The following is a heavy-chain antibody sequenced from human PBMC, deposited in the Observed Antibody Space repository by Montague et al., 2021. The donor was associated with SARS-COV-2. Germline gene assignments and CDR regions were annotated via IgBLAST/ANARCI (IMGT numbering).Heavy chain of an antibody. CDR1: GRSISTDHY. CDR2: IHHSGST. J-gene: IGHJ4*02. D-gene: IGHD2-15*01. V-gene: IGHV4-38-2*02. CDR3: ARAERGSCGDGNCYQDFFDY. Sequence: SETLSLTCTVSGRSISTDHYWGWIRQPPGKGLEWIGSIHHSGSTYYNSPLKSRATISEGASKNLYSLKLLSSVTPEDTAVYYCARAERGSCGDGNCYQDFFDYWDQGTLVTVSS.